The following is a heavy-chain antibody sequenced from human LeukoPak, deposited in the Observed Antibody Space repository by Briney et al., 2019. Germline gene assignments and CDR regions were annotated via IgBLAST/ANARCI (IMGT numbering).Heavy chain of an antibody. CDR2: IYYSGST. J-gene: IGHJ5*02. CDR1: GGSISSHY. CDR3: ARDTGHFDP. D-gene: IGHD1-14*01. Sequence: SETLSLTCTVSGGSISSHYWSWIRQPPGKGLEWIGYIYYSGSTNYDPSLKSRVTISVDTSKNQFSLKLSSVTAVDTAVYYCARDTGHFDPWGQGTLVTVSS. V-gene: IGHV4-59*11.